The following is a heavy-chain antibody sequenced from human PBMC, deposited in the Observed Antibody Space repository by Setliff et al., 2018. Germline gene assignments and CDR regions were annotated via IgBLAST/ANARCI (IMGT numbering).Heavy chain of an antibody. CDR2: ITHDGSEK. CDR1: GFTFNTYW. Sequence: GGSLRLSCAGSGFTFNTYWMTWVRQAPGKGLEWVASITHDGSEKYYVDSVKGRFTISRDNAKNSLYLQMNSLRAEDTAVYYCARVAGRGRYWYFDLWGRGTLVTVSS. J-gene: IGHJ2*01. CDR3: ARVAGRGRYWYFDL. V-gene: IGHV3-7*01.